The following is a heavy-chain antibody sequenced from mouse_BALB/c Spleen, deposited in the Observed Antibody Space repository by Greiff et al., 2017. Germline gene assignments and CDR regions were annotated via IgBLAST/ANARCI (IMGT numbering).Heavy chain of an antibody. J-gene: IGHJ4*01. CDR3: TKGGYRYDYAMDY. Sequence: EVQLQQSGTVLARPGASVKMSCKASGYSFTSYWMHWVKQRPGQGLEWIGAIYPGNSDTSYNQKFKGKAKLTAVTSASTAYMELSSLTNEDSAVYYCTKGGYRYDYAMDYWGQGTSVTVSS. CDR2: IYPGNSDT. V-gene: IGHV1-5*01. CDR1: GYSFTSYW. D-gene: IGHD2-14*01.